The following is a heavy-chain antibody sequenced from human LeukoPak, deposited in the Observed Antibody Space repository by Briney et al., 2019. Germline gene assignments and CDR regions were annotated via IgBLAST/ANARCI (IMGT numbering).Heavy chain of an antibody. CDR2: MNPNSGNT. CDR3: ARGTRIAVAAPFSYYYYYGMDV. V-gene: IGHV1-8*02. D-gene: IGHD6-19*01. Sequence: GASVKVSCRASGGTFSSYAINWVRQATGQGLEWMGWMNPNSGNTGYAQKFQGRVTMTRNTSISTAYMELSSLRSEDTAVYYCARGTRIAVAAPFSYYYYYGMDVWGQGTTVTVSS. CDR1: GGTFSSYA. J-gene: IGHJ6*02.